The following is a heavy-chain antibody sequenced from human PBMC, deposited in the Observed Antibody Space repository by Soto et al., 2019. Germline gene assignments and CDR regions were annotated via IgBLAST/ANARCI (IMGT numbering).Heavy chain of an antibody. CDR3: ARVLGYCTGGICYQTFDY. V-gene: IGHV3-7*03. Sequence: LRLSCAASGFTFSSYWMTWVRQAPGKGLEWVADVKHDGSEKYYVDSVKGRFTISRDNAKNSLYLQMNSLRDQDTAVYYCARVLGYCTGGICYQTFDYWGQGSLVTVSS. CDR1: GFTFSSYW. D-gene: IGHD2-8*02. J-gene: IGHJ4*02. CDR2: VKHDGSEK.